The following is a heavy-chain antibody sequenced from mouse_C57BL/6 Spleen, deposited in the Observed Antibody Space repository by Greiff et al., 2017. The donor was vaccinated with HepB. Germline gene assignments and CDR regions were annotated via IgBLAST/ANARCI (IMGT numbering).Heavy chain of an antibody. CDR3: AGDCGGRP. V-gene: IGHV1-19*01. CDR1: GYTFTDYY. Sequence: EVQLQQSGPVLVKPGTSVKMSCKASGYTFTDYYMNWVKQSHGNGLEWIGVIYPYNGDTSYNQKFKGKATLTVDKSSSTAYMKLNSLTSEDSAVYSCAGDCGGRPWGQGTLVTVSA. CDR2: IYPYNGDT. J-gene: IGHJ3*01.